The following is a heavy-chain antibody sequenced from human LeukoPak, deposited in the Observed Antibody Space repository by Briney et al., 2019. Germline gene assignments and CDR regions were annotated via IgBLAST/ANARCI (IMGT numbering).Heavy chain of an antibody. CDR1: GVTVSSNY. CDR2: IYSGGST. J-gene: IGHJ3*02. CDR3: AGRDGSKAQAFDI. D-gene: IGHD6-25*01. Sequence: GGSLTLSCAASGVTVSSNYMSWVRQAPGKGLECVSVIYSGGSTYYADSVKGRFTISRDNANNTLYMEMDSLTAEDTAVYYCAGRDGSKAQAFDIWGQGTMVIVSS. V-gene: IGHV3-53*01.